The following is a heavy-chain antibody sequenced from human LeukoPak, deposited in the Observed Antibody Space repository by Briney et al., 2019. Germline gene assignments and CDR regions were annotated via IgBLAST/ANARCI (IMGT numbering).Heavy chain of an antibody. CDR3: ARHNYYGSGSLDY. CDR1: RDSISNYY. J-gene: IGHJ4*02. D-gene: IGHD3-10*01. CDR2: IYYSGST. V-gene: IGHV4-39*01. Sequence: SETLSLTCTVSRDSISNYYWNWIRQPPGKGLEWIGSIYYSGSTYYNPSLKSRLTISVDTSKNQFSLKLSSVTAADTAVYYCARHNYYGSGSLDYWGQGTLVIVSS.